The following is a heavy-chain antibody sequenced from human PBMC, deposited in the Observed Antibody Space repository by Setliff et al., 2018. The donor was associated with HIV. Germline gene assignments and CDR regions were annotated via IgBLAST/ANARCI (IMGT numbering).Heavy chain of an antibody. CDR3: ARGGAAAGLDLDY. Sequence: ASVKVSCKASGYSFSDYAVHWVRQAPGQRSQWMGWIKSGSGDTMYSQEFQDRITISRDTSASTGYMELSSLESDDTAVYYCARGGAAAGLDLDYWGQGTLVTVSS. CDR2: IKSGSGDT. CDR1: GYSFSDYA. D-gene: IGHD6-13*01. J-gene: IGHJ4*02. V-gene: IGHV1-3*04.